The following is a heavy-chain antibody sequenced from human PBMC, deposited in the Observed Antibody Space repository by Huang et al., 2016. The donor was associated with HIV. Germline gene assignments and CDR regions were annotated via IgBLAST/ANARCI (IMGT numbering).Heavy chain of an antibody. CDR1: GYTFTDYF. J-gene: IGHJ4*02. CDR3: STSGEFYDSSGVLDY. V-gene: IGHV1-2*02. D-gene: IGHD3-22*01. CDR2: MKTNSGET. Sequence: QVHLVQSGAEGKKPGASVRVSCKASGYTFTDYFLHWVRQAPGQGLEWMGWMKTNSGETNYAKKFQDRVTMTRDTFINTAYMGLRRLTSDDTAVYYCSTSGEFYDSSGVLDYWGQGTLVIVST.